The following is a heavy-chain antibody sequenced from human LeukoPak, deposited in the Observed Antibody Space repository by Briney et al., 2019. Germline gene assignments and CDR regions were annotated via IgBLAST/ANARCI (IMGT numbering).Heavy chain of an antibody. J-gene: IGHJ4*02. CDR3: ARGPSRPICRSNSSSWYYFDY. CDR1: GYTFTSYD. D-gene: IGHD6-13*01. Sequence: ASVKVSCKASGYTFTSYDINWVRQATGQGLEWMGWMNPNSGNTGYAQKFQGRVTMTRNTSISTAYMELSSLRSEDTAVYYCARGPSRPICRSNSSSWYYFDYWGQGTLVTVSS. V-gene: IGHV1-8*01. CDR2: MNPNSGNT.